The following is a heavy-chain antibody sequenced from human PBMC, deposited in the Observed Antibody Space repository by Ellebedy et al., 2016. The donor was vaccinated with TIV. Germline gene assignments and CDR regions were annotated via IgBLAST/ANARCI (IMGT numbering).Heavy chain of an antibody. CDR2: ISASGENT. Sequence: GGSLRLXXAGSGNTFNNFAMSWLRQAPGKGLEWLSGISASGENTYYADSVKGRFTISRDRSKNTLYLQMNSLRAEDTAMYYCAKGASLWVTNAFDIWGRGTMVTVSS. CDR3: AKGASLWVTNAFDI. J-gene: IGHJ3*02. V-gene: IGHV3-23*01. CDR1: GNTFNNFA. D-gene: IGHD3-16*01.